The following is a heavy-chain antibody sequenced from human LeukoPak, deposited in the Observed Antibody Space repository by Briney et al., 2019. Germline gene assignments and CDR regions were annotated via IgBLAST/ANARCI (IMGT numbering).Heavy chain of an antibody. D-gene: IGHD6-13*01. V-gene: IGHV3-21*01. CDR3: ARAGIADDYYYGMDV. CDR1: GFTFSSYR. J-gene: IGHJ6*02. CDR2: ISISSTYR. Sequence: PGGSLRLSCAASGFTFSSYRMNWVRQAPGKGLKWVSSISISSTYRDYADSVKGRFTISRDNAKNSLHLQMNSLRAEDTAVYYCARAGIADDYYYGMDVWGQGTTVTVSS.